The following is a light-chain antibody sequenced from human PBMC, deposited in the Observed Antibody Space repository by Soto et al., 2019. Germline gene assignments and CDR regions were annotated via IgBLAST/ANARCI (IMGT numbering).Light chain of an antibody. V-gene: IGKV3-11*01. CDR1: QSVSSY. Sequence: EIVLTQSPATLSLSPGERATLSCRASQSVSSYLAWYQQKPGQAPRLIIFDASNRATGIPARFSVSGSGTDFTLTISCLEPEDFAVYYCQQRHNWPSGYTFGQGTKTELK. J-gene: IGKJ2*01. CDR3: QQRHNWPSGYT. CDR2: DAS.